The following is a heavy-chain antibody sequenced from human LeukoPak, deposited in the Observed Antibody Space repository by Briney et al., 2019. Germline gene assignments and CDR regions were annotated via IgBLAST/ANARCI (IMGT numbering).Heavy chain of an antibody. CDR3: ARHRPGWGSGPIDY. D-gene: IGHD6-19*01. V-gene: IGHV4-59*08. CDR1: GGSISSYY. J-gene: IGHJ4*02. CDR2: IYYSGST. Sequence: SETLSLTCAVYGGSISSYYWSWIRQPPGKGLECIGYIYYSGSTNYNPSLKSRVTISVDTSKNQFSLKLSSVTAADTAVYYCARHRPGWGSGPIDYWGQGTLVTVSS.